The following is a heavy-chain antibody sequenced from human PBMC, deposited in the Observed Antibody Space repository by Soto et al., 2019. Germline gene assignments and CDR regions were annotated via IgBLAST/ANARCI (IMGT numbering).Heavy chain of an antibody. V-gene: IGHV4-38-2*02. CDR2: IYHGGTT. CDR1: GYSISSGSY. J-gene: IGHJ4*01. D-gene: IGHD6-19*01. Sequence: SETLFLTCTVSGYSISSGSYWEWIRQPPGKGPEWIASIYHGGTTFYNPSLKSRVTISVDTSNNQFSLKLRSVTAADTAVYYCAKVHVMVVAGSTFDYWGHGTLVTVS. CDR3: AKVHVMVVAGSTFDY.